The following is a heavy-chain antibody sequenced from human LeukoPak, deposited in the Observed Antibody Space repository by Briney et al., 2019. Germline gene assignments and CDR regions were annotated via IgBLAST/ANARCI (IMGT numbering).Heavy chain of an antibody. V-gene: IGHV4-59*01. CDR2: IYYSGST. CDR3: ARDKGYFDWLLARYYYYGMDV. J-gene: IGHJ6*04. Sequence: SETLSLTCTVSGGSISSYYWSWIRQPPGKGLEWIGYIYYSGSTNCNPSLKSRVTISVDTSKNQFSLKLSSVTAADTAVYYCARDKGYFDWLLARYYYYGMDVWGKGTTVTVSS. CDR1: GGSISSYY. D-gene: IGHD3-9*01.